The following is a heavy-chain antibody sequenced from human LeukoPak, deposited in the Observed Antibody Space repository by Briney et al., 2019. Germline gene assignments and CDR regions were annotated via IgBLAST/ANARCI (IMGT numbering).Heavy chain of an antibody. CDR2: TRKKTDHVTT. CDR1: GFTFSNAW. D-gene: IGHD2-15*01. J-gene: IGHJ4*02. Sequence: GGSLRLSCAASGFTFSNAWMSWVRQAPGKGLEWDGRTRKKTDHVTTEYAAPVKGRFTISRYDSKNTMYLQMNSLKSDDTAIYYCATDLLDYWGQGILVTVSS. V-gene: IGHV3-15*01. CDR3: ATDLLDY.